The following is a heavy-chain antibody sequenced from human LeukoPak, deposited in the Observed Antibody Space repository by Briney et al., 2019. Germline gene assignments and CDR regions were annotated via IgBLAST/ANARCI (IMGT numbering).Heavy chain of an antibody. Sequence: PSETLSLTCAVYGGSFSGYYWSWIRQPPGKGLEWIGEINHSGSTNYNPSLKSRVTISVDTSKTQFSLKLSSVTAADTAVYYCARAYCSGGSCSHYWYFDLWGQGTLVTVSA. CDR1: GGSFSGYY. J-gene: IGHJ2*01. D-gene: IGHD2-15*01. CDR2: INHSGST. CDR3: ARAYCSGGSCSHYWYFDL. V-gene: IGHV4-34*01.